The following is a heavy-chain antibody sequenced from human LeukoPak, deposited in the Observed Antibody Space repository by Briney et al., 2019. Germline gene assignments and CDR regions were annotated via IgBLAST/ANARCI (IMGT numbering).Heavy chain of an antibody. V-gene: IGHV3-23*01. CDR3: ANTAGVTGTRPYYFDY. D-gene: IGHD7-27*01. J-gene: IGHJ4*02. CDR2: ISGSGGST. Sequence: GGSLRLSCAASGFTFSTYAMSWVRQAPGKGLEWVSAISGSGGSTYYADSVKGRFTISRDNSKNTLYLQMNSLRAEDTAVYYCANTAGVTGTRPYYFDYWGQGTLVTVSS. CDR1: GFTFSTYA.